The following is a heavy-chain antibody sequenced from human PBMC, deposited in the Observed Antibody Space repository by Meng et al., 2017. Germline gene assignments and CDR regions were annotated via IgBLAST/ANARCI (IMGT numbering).Heavy chain of an antibody. CDR1: GYTFTSYY. V-gene: IGHV1-46*01. D-gene: IGHD2-15*01. CDR3: ARETATPYCSGGSCYSGVWFDP. CDR2: INPSGGST. Sequence: ASVKVSCKASGYTFTSYYMHWVRQAPGQGLEWMGIINPSGGSTSYAQKFQGRVTMTRDTSTSTVYMELSSLRSEDTAVYYCARETATPYCSGGSCYSGVWFDPWGQGTLVTVSS. J-gene: IGHJ5*02.